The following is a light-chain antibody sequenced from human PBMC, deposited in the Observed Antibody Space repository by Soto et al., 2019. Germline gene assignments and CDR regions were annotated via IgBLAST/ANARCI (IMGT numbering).Light chain of an antibody. Sequence: DIVMTQSPDSLAVSLGERATINCKSSQSVLSSSNNKNYLAWYQQKPGQPPKLLIYWASTRESGVPDRFSGSGSGTDFTLTISSLQAEDVAFYYCQQYCSTPPAFGPGTKVDIK. J-gene: IGKJ3*01. V-gene: IGKV4-1*01. CDR1: QSVLSSSNNKNY. CDR3: QQYCSTPPA. CDR2: WAS.